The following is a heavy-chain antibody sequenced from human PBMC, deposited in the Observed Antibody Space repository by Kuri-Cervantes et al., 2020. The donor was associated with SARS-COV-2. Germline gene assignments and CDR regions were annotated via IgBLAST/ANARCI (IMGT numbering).Heavy chain of an antibody. Sequence: GGSLRLSCAASRFTFSAFGMHWVRQAPGKGLEWVAFIRFDGKIIKYADSVKGRFTISRDNSKNTLYLQMNSLRAEDTAVYYCAKMEGGFLEWTWIDYWGQGTLVTVSS. D-gene: IGHD3-3*01. CDR2: IRFDGKII. CDR3: AKMEGGFLEWTWIDY. CDR1: RFTFSAFG. V-gene: IGHV3-30*02. J-gene: IGHJ4*02.